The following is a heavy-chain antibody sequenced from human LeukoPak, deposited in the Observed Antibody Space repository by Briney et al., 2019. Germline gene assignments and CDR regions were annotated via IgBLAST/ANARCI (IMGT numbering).Heavy chain of an antibody. D-gene: IGHD3-10*01. CDR2: INPNSGGT. CDR3: ARATNRITMVWGVIKNDAHY. J-gene: IGHJ4*02. CDR1: GYTFTGYY. Sequence: ASVKVSCKASGYTFTGYYMHWVRQAPGQGLEWMGWINPNSGGTNYAQKFQGRVTMTRDTSISTAYMELSRLRSDDTAVYYCARATNRITMVWGVIKNDAHYWGQGTLVTVSS. V-gene: IGHV1-2*02.